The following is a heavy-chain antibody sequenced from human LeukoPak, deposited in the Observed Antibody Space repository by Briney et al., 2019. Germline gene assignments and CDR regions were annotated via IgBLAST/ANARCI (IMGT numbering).Heavy chain of an antibody. V-gene: IGHV3-23*01. CDR2: ISGSGGST. CDR1: GFTFSSYA. CDR3: AKSQWLGPYYYYGMDV. Sequence: GGSLGLSCAASGFTFSSYAMSWVRQAPGKGLEWVSAISGSGGSTYYADSVKGRFTISRDNSKNTLYLQMNSLRAEDTAVYYCAKSQWLGPYYYYGMDVWGQGTTVTVSS. D-gene: IGHD6-19*01. J-gene: IGHJ6*02.